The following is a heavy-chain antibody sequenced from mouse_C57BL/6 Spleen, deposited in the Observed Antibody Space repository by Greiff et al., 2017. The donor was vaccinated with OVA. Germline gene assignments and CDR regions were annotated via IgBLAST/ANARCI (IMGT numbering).Heavy chain of an antibody. V-gene: IGHV10-1*01. J-gene: IGHJ2*01. CDR3: VRGTTSHGGYFDY. CDR2: IRSKSNNYAT. D-gene: IGHD5-5*01. Sequence: EVQVVESGGGLVQPKGSLKLSCAASGFSFNTYAMNWVRQAPGKGLEWVARIRSKSNNYATYYADSVKDRFTISRDDSESMLYLQMNNLKTEDTAMYYCVRGTTSHGGYFDYWGQGTTLTVSS. CDR1: GFSFNTYA.